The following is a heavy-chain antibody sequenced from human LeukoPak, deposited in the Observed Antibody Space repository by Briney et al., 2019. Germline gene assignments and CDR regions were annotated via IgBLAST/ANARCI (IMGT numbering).Heavy chain of an antibody. V-gene: IGHV1-46*01. J-gene: IGHJ6*04. CDR2: INPSGGST. D-gene: IGHD5-18*01. CDR3: ARQDHTAMVGAALDV. Sequence: GGSVKVSCKASGYTFTSYYMHWVRQAPGQRLEWMGIINPSGGSTSYAQKFQGRVTMTRDTSTRTVYIELSSLRSEDTAVYYCARQDHTAMVGAALDVWGKGTTVTVSS. CDR1: GYTFTSYY.